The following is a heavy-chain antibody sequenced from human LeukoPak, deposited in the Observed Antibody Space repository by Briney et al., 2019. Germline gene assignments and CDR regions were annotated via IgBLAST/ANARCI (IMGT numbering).Heavy chain of an antibody. J-gene: IGHJ3*02. Sequence: GGSLRLSCAASGFTFGSYSMNWVRQAPGKGLEWVSSISSSSTYIYYADSMKGRFTISRDNAKNSLYLQMNSLRAEDTAVYYCARVRATVITHDAFDIWGQGTMVTVSS. D-gene: IGHD4-17*01. CDR1: GFTFGSYS. CDR2: ISSSSTYI. V-gene: IGHV3-21*01. CDR3: ARVRATVITHDAFDI.